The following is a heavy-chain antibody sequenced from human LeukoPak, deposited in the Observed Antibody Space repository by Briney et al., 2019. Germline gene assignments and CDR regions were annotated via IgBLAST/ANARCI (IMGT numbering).Heavy chain of an antibody. J-gene: IGHJ5*02. Sequence: SETLSLTCAVSGGSISSGGYSWSWIRQSPGKGLEWIGYIYHSGSTYYNPPLKSRVTISVDRSKNQFSLKLSSVTAADTAVYYCARGLVVVPAAIEWFDPWGQGTLVTVSS. CDR1: GGSISSGGYS. V-gene: IGHV4-30-2*06. CDR3: ARGLVVVPAAIEWFDP. CDR2: IYHSGST. D-gene: IGHD2-2*01.